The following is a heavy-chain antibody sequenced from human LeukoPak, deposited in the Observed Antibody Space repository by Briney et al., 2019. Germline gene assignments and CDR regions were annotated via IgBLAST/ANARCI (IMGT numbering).Heavy chain of an antibody. CDR2: INPNSGGT. V-gene: IGHV1-2*02. CDR1: GYIFTGYY. Sequence: ASVKVSCKASGYIFTGYYMHWVRQAPGQGLEWMGWINPNSGGTKYAQQFQGRVTMTRDTSISTAYMELSRLTSDDTAVYYCARLSTPNLYYFDYWGQGTLVTVSS. CDR3: ARLSTPNLYYFDY. D-gene: IGHD3-16*02. J-gene: IGHJ4*02.